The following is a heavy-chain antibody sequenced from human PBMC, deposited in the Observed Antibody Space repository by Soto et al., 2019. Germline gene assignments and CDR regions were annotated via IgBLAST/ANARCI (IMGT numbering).Heavy chain of an antibody. V-gene: IGHV1-69*06. CDR2: IIPIFGTA. Sequence: GASVKVSCKASGGTFSSYAISWVRQAPGQGLEWMGGIIPIFGTANYAQKFQGRVTITADKSTSTAYMELSSLRSEDTAVYYCASPPNGYYYDSSGYYLDYWGQGTLVTVS. D-gene: IGHD3-22*01. CDR1: GGTFSSYA. J-gene: IGHJ4*02. CDR3: ASPPNGYYYDSSGYYLDY.